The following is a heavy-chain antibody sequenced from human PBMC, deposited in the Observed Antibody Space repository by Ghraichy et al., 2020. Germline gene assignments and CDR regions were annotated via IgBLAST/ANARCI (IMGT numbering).Heavy chain of an antibody. D-gene: IGHD6-19*01. CDR3: ARAVRGRQWLAPMNY. CDR2: INPNSGGT. CDR1: GYTFTGYY. J-gene: IGHJ4*02. Sequence: ASVKVSSKASGYTFTGYYMHWVRQAPGQGLEWMGWINPNSGGTNYAQKFQGRVTMTRDTSISTAYMELSRLRSDDTAVYYCARAVRGRQWLAPMNYWGQGTLVTVSS. V-gene: IGHV1-2*02.